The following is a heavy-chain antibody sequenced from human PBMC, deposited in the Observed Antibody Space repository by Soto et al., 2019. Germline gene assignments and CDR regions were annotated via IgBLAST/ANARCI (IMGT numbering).Heavy chain of an antibody. D-gene: IGHD3-22*01. Sequence: SETLSLTCTVSGDSTSSGGYYWGWIRQYPGKGLEWIGYIFYRGTTFYNPSLKSRVSISVDTSNNQFSLKLSSVTAADTAVYYCARGRDLDIHYSHSSGYHTDYWGQGTLVIVSS. J-gene: IGHJ4*02. V-gene: IGHV4-31*03. CDR2: IFYRGTT. CDR1: GDSTSSGGYY. CDR3: ARGRDLDIHYSHSSGYHTDY.